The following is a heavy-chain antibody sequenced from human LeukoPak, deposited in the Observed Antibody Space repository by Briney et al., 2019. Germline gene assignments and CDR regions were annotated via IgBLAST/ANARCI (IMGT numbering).Heavy chain of an antibody. CDR1: GYTFTSYD. J-gene: IGHJ4*02. CDR3: ARGSDMTTVVTPGFDY. CDR2: MNPNSGNT. V-gene: IGHV1-8*01. Sequence: ASVKVSCKASGYTFTSYDINWVRQATGQGLEWMGWMNPNSGNTGYAQKFQGRVTMTRNTSISTAYMELSSLRSEDTAVYYCARGSDMTTVVTPGFDYWGQGTLVTVSS. D-gene: IGHD4-23*01.